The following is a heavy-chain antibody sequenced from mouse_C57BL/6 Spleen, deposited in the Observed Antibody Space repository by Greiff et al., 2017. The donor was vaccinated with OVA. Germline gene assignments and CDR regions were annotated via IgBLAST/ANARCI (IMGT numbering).Heavy chain of an antibody. D-gene: IGHD1-1*01. CDR1: GYTFTSYW. V-gene: IGHV1-64*01. Sequence: QVHVKQPGAELVKPGASVKLSCTASGYTFTSYWMHWVKQRPGQGLEWIGLIHPNSGSTNYNEKFKGKATLTVDKSTSTAYMQLSSLTSEDSAVYYCARDYGRRFDYWGQGTTLTVSS. J-gene: IGHJ2*01. CDR3: ARDYGRRFDY. CDR2: IHPNSGST.